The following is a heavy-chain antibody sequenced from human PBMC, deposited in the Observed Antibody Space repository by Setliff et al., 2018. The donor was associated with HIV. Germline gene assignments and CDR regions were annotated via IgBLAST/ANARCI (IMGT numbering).Heavy chain of an antibody. CDR3: ANRLYYYDSSGSLREEGFDP. CDR1: GGSISSTIYH. D-gene: IGHD3-22*01. V-gene: IGHV4-39*01. CDR2: IHSSGIT. J-gene: IGHJ5*02. Sequence: SETLSLTCTVSGGSISSTIYHWVWIRQPPGKGLEWIGNIHSSGITHYKPSLKSRLTISLDTSKNQFSLKLSSVTAADTAVYYCANRLYYYDSSGSLREEGFDPWGQGTLVTVSS.